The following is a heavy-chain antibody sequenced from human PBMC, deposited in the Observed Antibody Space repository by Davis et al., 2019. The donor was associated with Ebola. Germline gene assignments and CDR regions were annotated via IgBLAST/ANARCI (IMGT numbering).Heavy chain of an antibody. CDR3: ARGTSGYFDY. J-gene: IGHJ4*02. D-gene: IGHD2-8*02. CDR1: GFTFSDYY. CDR2: ISSSSSYT. V-gene: IGHV3-11*06. Sequence: GGSLRLSCAASGFTFSDYYMSWIRQAPGKGLEWVSYISSSSSYTNYADSVKGRFTISRDNSKNTLYLQMSSLRAEDTAVYYCARGTSGYFDYWGQGTLVTVSS.